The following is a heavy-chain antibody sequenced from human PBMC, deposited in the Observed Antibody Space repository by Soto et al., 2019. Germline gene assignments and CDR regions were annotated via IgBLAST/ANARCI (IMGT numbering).Heavy chain of an antibody. D-gene: IGHD3-10*01. CDR1: GGTFSSYT. CDR2: IIPILGIA. V-gene: IGHV1-69*08. J-gene: IGHJ6*02. Sequence: QVQLVQSGAEVKKPGSSVKVSCKASGGTFSSYTISWVRQAPGQGLEWMGRIIPILGIANYAQKFQGRVTITADKSTSTAHLELSSLRSEDTAVYYCARDQRGITMVRGVYGYYYGMDVWGQGTTVTVSS. CDR3: ARDQRGITMVRGVYGYYYGMDV.